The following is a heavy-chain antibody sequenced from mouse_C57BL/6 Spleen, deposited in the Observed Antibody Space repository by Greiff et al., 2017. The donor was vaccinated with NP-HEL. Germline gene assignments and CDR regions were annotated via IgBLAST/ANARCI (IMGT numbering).Heavy chain of an antibody. CDR3: ARATTVVGAMDY. J-gene: IGHJ4*01. D-gene: IGHD1-1*01. CDR2: ISDGGSYT. CDR1: GFTFSSYA. V-gene: IGHV5-4*01. Sequence: EVHLVESGGGLVKPGGSLKLSCAASGFTFSSYAMSWVRQTPEKRLEWVATISDGGSYTYYPANVKGPFTISRGNAKNNLYLQISQLKPEETSMYYWARATTVVGAMDYWGQGTSVTVSS.